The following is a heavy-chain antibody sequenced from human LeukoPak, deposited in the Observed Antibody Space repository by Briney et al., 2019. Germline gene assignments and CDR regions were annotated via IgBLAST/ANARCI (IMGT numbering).Heavy chain of an antibody. J-gene: IGHJ4*02. V-gene: IGHV3-11*01. CDR1: GFTFSDYY. CDR2: ISSTGSTK. CDR3: ARDFEYSSGWYENYFDY. D-gene: IGHD6-19*01. Sequence: PGGSLRLSCAASGFTFSDYYMSWIRQAPGKGLEWVSYISSTGSTKFYADSVKGRFTISRDNAKHSLYLQVNSLRAEDTAVYYCARDFEYSSGWYENYFDYWGQGTLVTVSS.